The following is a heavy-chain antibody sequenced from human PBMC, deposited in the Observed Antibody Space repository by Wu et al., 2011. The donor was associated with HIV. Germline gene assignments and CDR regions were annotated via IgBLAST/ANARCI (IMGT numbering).Heavy chain of an antibody. CDR3: AKSRLSATIIGYDGFDI. Sequence: QVQLVQSGAEVKKPGASVKVSCKASGYTFTSYGISWVRQAPGQGLEWMGWISAYNGNTNYAQKLQGRVTMTTDTSTNTAYTELRRLRYDDTAVYYCAKSRLSATIIGYDGFDIWGLGTMITVSS. J-gene: IGHJ3*02. CDR1: GYTFTSYG. V-gene: IGHV1-18*01. CDR2: ISAYNGNT. D-gene: IGHD3-22*01.